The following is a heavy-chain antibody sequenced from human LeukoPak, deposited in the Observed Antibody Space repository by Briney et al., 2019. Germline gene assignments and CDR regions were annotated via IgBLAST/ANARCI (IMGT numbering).Heavy chain of an antibody. D-gene: IGHD3-22*01. V-gene: IGHV4-39*01. J-gene: IGHJ3*01. CDR1: GGTISSTSYY. Sequence: PSETLSLTCSVSGGTISSTSYYWAWIRQPPGKGLEWIGSIYYSGSTYYNPSLKSRVIISVDTSKNQFSLKLNSATAADTAVYYCARRSFEHSSGYYSRGAFAVWGQGTMVTVSS. CDR3: ARRSFEHSSGYYSRGAFAV. CDR2: IYYSGST.